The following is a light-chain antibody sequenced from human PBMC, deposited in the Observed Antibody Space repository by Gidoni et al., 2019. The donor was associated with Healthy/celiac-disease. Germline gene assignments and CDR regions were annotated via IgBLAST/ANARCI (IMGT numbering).Light chain of an antibody. CDR2: SNN. J-gene: IGLJ2*01. CDR3: AAWDDSLNGFVV. Sequence: QSVLTQPPSASGTPGQRVTISCSGNSSHIGSNTVNWYQQPPGTAPKLLIYSNNQRPSGVPDRFSGSKSGTSASLAISGLQSEDEADYYCAAWDDSLNGFVVFGGGTKLTVL. V-gene: IGLV1-44*01. CDR1: SSHIGSNT.